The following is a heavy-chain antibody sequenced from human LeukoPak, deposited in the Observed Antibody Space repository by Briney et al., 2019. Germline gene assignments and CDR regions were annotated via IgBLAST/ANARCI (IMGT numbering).Heavy chain of an antibody. V-gene: IGHV4-34*01. Sequence: PSETLSLTCAVYGGSFSGYHWSWIRQPPGKGLEWIGEINHSGSTNYNPSLKSRVTISVDTSKNQFSLKLSSVTAADTAVYYCARRRRRPKVWDWFDPWGQGTLVTVSS. CDR1: GGSFSGYH. D-gene: IGHD1-26*01. J-gene: IGHJ5*02. CDR2: INHSGST. CDR3: ARRRRRPKVWDWFDP.